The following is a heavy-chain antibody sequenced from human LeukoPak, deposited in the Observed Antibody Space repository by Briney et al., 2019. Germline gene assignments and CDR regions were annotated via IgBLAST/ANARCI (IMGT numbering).Heavy chain of an antibody. Sequence: PSGTLSLTCTVSGGSISSGGYYWSWIRQHPGKGLEWIGDIDYSGSPYYKPSLKSRVNISVDTSKNQFSLKLSSVTAADTAVYFCARETTVTSFDYWGQGTLVTVSS. D-gene: IGHD4-17*01. CDR2: IDYSGSP. V-gene: IGHV4-31*03. J-gene: IGHJ4*02. CDR3: ARETTVTSFDY. CDR1: GGSISSGGYY.